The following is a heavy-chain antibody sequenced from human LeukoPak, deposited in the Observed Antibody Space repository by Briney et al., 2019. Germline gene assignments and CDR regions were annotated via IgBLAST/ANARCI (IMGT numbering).Heavy chain of an antibody. CDR3: AKGKCTNGVCSIDY. Sequence: GGSLRLSCAASGFTFSNAWMNWVRQAPGKGLEWVSVISGSGGSTYYADSVKGRFTISRDNSKNTLYLQMNSLRAEDTAVYYCAKGKCTNGVCSIDYWGPGTLVTVSS. CDR1: GFTFSNAW. D-gene: IGHD2-8*01. V-gene: IGHV3-23*01. CDR2: ISGSGGST. J-gene: IGHJ4*02.